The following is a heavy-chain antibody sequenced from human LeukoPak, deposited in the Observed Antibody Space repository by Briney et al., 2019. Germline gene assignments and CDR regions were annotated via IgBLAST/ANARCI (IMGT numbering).Heavy chain of an antibody. V-gene: IGHV3-23*01. D-gene: IGHD6-13*01. CDR2: ISVSGNT. J-gene: IGHJ4*02. CDR3: ATSFGPVIAAAGTGAD. CDR1: GFTLSSYA. Sequence: PGGSLRLSCAASGFTLSSYAMSCVCQGTGKGLEWVSAISVSGNTYHADSVKGRFTISRDSSKNTLYLQMNSLRAGDAAVYYCATSFGPVIAAAGTGADWGQGTLVTVFS.